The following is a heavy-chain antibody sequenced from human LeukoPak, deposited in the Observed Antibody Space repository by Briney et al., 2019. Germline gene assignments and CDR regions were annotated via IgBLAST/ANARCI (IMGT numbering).Heavy chain of an antibody. D-gene: IGHD3-22*01. Sequence: ASVKVSCKASGYTFAGYYMHWVRQAPGQGLEWMGWINPNSGGTNYAQKFQGRVTMTRDTSISTAYMELSRLRSDDTAVYYCARDLYYYDSSGSNNWFDPWGQGTLVTVSS. V-gene: IGHV1-2*02. CDR2: INPNSGGT. CDR3: ARDLYYYDSSGSNNWFDP. CDR1: GYTFAGYY. J-gene: IGHJ5*02.